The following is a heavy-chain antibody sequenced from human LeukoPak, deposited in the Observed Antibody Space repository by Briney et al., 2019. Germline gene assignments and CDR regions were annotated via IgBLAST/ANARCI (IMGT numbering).Heavy chain of an antibody. CDR2: IYYSGST. CDR1: GGSISSYY. CDR3: ARGFEGYYYYYGMDV. D-gene: IGHD3-16*01. J-gene: IGHJ6*02. V-gene: IGHV4-59*01. Sequence: SETLSLTCTVSGGSISSYYWSWIRQPPGKGLEWIGYIYYSGSTNYNPSLKSRVTISVDTSKNQFSLKLSSVTTADTAVYYCARGFEGYYYYYGMDVWGQGTTVTVSS.